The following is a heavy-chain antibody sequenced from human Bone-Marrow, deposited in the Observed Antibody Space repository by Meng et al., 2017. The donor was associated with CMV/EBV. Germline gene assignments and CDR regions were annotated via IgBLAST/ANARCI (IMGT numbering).Heavy chain of an antibody. D-gene: IGHD2-2*01. CDR1: GFTFSTYA. CDR2: ISYDGTTK. J-gene: IGHJ4*02. V-gene: IGHV3-30*04. CDR3: ARDDGGVVPAAILSY. Sequence: GSLRLSCAASGFTFSTYAMHWVRQAPGRGLEWVAVISYDGTTKLYGDSVKGRFTISSDISKNTLFLQMNTLRVEDTAVYYCARDDGGVVPAAILSYWGQGTLVTVSS.